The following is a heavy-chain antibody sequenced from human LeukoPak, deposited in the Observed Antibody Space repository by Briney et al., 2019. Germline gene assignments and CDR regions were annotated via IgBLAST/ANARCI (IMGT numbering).Heavy chain of an antibody. CDR3: ARGGAGYSSSGYYFDY. CDR1: GFTFSSYA. V-gene: IGHV3-30*04. D-gene: IGHD6-13*01. Sequence: AGGSLRLSCAASGFTFSSYAMHWVRQAPGKGLEWVAVISYDGGNKYYADSVKGRFTISRDNSKNTLYLQMNSLRAEDTAVYFCARGGAGYSSSGYYFDYWGQGTLVTVSS. CDR2: ISYDGGNK. J-gene: IGHJ4*02.